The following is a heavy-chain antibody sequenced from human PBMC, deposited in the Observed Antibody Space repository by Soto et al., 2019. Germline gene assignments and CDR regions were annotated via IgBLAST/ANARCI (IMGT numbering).Heavy chain of an antibody. CDR3: AKARDQQWVSLPIDC. D-gene: IGHD6-19*01. V-gene: IGHV3-23*01. CDR1: GFFFSSYT. Sequence: EVQLLESGGGLVQPGGSLRLSCVGSGFFFSSYTMTWVRQAPGKGLEWVSSFSATSENTYYADSVRGRFTISRDNSKNSLLLKMNSLDAEDKDQCYRAKARDQQWVSLPIDCWGQGILVIVSS. CDR2: FSATSENT. J-gene: IGHJ4*02.